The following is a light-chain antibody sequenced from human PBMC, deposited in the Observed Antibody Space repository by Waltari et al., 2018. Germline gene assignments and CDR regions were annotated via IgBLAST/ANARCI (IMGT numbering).Light chain of an antibody. CDR1: QTVNTY. V-gene: IGKV3-15*01. CDR3: QQYNYWPGT. CDR2: AAS. Sequence: IAMTQSPATLSVSPGESATLSCRASQTVNTYLAWYLQKPGQAPRLLIYAASKRATGIPARFSGGGSGTEFTLTISGLQSEDSAVYYCQQYNYWPGTFGQGTTLDIK. J-gene: IGKJ2*01.